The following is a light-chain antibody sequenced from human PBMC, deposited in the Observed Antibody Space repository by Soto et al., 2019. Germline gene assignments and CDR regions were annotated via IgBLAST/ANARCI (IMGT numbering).Light chain of an antibody. J-gene: IGKJ1*01. Sequence: DIQMTQSPSSLSASVGDRVTITCRASQSISSYLNWYQQKPGKAPKLLIYAACSLQSGVPSRFSGSGSGTDFTLTISSLQPEDFATYYCQQSYSTPWTFGQGIRVEIK. V-gene: IGKV1-39*01. CDR1: QSISSY. CDR2: AAC. CDR3: QQSYSTPWT.